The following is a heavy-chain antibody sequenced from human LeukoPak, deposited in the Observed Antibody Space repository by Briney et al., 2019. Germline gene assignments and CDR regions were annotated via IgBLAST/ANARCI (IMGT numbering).Heavy chain of an antibody. CDR2: INPNSGGT. CDR3: ARGVVAATLYDY. CDR1: GYTFTGYY. J-gene: IGHJ4*02. Sequence: ASVKVSCKASGYTFTGYYMHWVRQAPGQGLEWMGWINPNSGGTNYAQKFQGRVTMTRDTSISTAYMELSSLRSEDTAVYYCARGVVAATLYDYWGQGTLVTVSS. V-gene: IGHV1-2*02. D-gene: IGHD2-15*01.